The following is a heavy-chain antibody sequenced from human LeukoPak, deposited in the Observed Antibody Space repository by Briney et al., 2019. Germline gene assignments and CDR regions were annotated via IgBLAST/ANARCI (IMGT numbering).Heavy chain of an antibody. Sequence: PSETLSLTCAVYGGSFSGYYWSWIRPPPGKGLEWIGEINHSGSTNYNPSLKSRVTISVDTSKNQFSLKLSSVTAADTAVYYCARVGCGDPNWFDPWGQGTLVTVSS. V-gene: IGHV4-34*01. D-gene: IGHD7-27*01. CDR2: INHSGST. J-gene: IGHJ5*02. CDR1: GGSFSGYY. CDR3: ARVGCGDPNWFDP.